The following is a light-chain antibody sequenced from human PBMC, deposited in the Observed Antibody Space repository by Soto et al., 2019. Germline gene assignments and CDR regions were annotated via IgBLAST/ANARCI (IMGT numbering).Light chain of an antibody. V-gene: IGLV2-14*01. CDR2: EVS. CDR3: SSYTSGSTRV. Sequence: QSALTQPASVSGSPGQSSTISCTGTSSDVGGYNYVSWYQQHPGKAPKLMIYEVSNRPSGVSNRFAGSKSGNTASLTISGLQAEDEADYYCSSYTSGSTRVFGGGTKLTVL. CDR1: SSDVGGYNY. J-gene: IGLJ3*02.